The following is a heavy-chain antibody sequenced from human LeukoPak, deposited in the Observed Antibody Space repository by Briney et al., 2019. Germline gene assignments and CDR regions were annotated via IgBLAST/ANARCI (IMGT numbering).Heavy chain of an antibody. V-gene: IGHV4-39*01. Sequence: SETLSQTCTVSGDSISSGGYFWGWIRQPPGKGLAWIGSVYYDGSIFYSPSLESRVTISVDTSKNQFSLKLSSVTAADTAVYYCARLCTVTTCARLVYWGRKPLVTVSS. CDR1: GDSISSGGYF. D-gene: IGHD4-17*01. CDR2: VYYDGSI. J-gene: IGHJ4*02. CDR3: ARLCTVTTCARLVY.